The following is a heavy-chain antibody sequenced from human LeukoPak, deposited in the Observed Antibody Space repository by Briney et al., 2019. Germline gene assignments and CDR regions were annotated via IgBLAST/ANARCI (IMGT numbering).Heavy chain of an antibody. Sequence: GGSLRLSCSASGFTFSSYGMHWVRQAPGKGLEYVSAISDNGVSTCYADSVKGRFTISRDSSKSTLYLQMNSLRPEDTAMYYCARPSSGWYVLDYWGQGTLVTVSS. CDR1: GFTFSSYG. J-gene: IGHJ4*02. V-gene: IGHV3-64*04. D-gene: IGHD6-19*01. CDR3: ARPSSGWYVLDY. CDR2: ISDNGVST.